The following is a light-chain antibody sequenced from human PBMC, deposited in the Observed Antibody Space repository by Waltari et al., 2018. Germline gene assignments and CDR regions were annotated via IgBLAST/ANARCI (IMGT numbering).Light chain of an antibody. CDR2: DVT. J-gene: IGLJ2*01. CDR1: SSAVGGYNY. V-gene: IGLV2-11*01. CDR3: CSYAGSYHVL. Sequence: QSALTQPRSVSGSPGQSVTLPCPGTSSAVGGYNYVSWYQHHPGKAPKLMIFDVTKRPSGVPDRFSGSKSGNTASLTVSGLQAEDEADYYCCSYAGSYHVLFGGGTKLTVL.